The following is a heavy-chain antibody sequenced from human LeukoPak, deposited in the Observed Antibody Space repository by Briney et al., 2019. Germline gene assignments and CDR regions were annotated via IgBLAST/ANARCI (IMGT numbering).Heavy chain of an antibody. D-gene: IGHD3/OR15-3a*01. J-gene: IGHJ3*02. CDR2: THYNGNT. CDR3: ARPRWTDSPKHAFDI. Sequence: PSETLSLTCTVSGGSISSSTYCWGWIRQPPGKGLEWIGNTHYNGNTYYNPSLKSRVTISVDTSTNHFSLTLTSVTAADTAVYFCARPRWTDSPKHAFDIWGQGTMVTVSS. CDR1: GGSISSSTYC. V-gene: IGHV4-39*02.